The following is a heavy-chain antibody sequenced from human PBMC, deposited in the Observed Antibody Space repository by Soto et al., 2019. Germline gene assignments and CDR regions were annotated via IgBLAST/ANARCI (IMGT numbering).Heavy chain of an antibody. CDR1: GFTVSNNY. CDR2: MYSGGTAT. Sequence: PWGSLRLSCAASGFTVSNNYMTWVRQAPGKGLEWVSVMYSGGTATSYADSVKSRFTVSRDNSKNTVSLQLDSLKADDTAVYYCARGVPMGAIGRFYFDSWGQGTLVTVSS. D-gene: IGHD1-26*01. CDR3: ARGVPMGAIGRFYFDS. J-gene: IGHJ4*02. V-gene: IGHV3-53*01.